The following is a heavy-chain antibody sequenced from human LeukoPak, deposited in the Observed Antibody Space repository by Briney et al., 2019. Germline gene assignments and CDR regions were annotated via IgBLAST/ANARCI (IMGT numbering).Heavy chain of an antibody. V-gene: IGHV3-30*19. CDR2: ISYDGSNK. D-gene: IGHD1-26*01. CDR1: GFTFSNYG. CDR3: ARGNSGSYPRDY. J-gene: IGHJ4*02. Sequence: GGSLRLSCAASGFTFSNYGMHWVRQAPGKGLEWVAVISYDGSNKYYADSVKGRFTISRDNSKNTLYLQMNSLRAEDTAVYYCARGNSGSYPRDYWGQGTLVTVSS.